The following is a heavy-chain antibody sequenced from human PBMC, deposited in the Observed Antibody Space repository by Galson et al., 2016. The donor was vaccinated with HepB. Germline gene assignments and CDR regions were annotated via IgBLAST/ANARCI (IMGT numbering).Heavy chain of an antibody. V-gene: IGHV4-39*01. J-gene: IGHJ5*02. Sequence: ETLSLTCPVSGGSISSSNYDWGWIRQRPGKGLELIGRIYYSGSTYYNPSLKSRVTMSVDTSKNQFSLKLNSGTAADTAVYYCARQIVVVVAATRGVDWFDPWGQGTLVTVAS. D-gene: IGHD2-15*01. CDR2: IYYSGST. CDR1: GGSISSSNYD. CDR3: ARQIVVVVAATRGVDWFDP.